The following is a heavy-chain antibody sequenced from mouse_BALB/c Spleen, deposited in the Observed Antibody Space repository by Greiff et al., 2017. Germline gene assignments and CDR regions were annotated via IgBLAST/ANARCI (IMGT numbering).Heavy chain of an antibody. V-gene: IGHV5-12-2*01. CDR2: ISNGGGST. Sequence: EVQVVESGGGLVQSGGSLKLSCAASGFTFSSYTMSWVRQTPEKRLEWVAYISNGGGSTYYPDTVKGRFTISRDNAKNTLYLQMSSLKSEDTAMYYCARRRATMISLYAMDYWGQGTSVTVSS. J-gene: IGHJ4*01. CDR1: GFTFSSYT. D-gene: IGHD2-4*01. CDR3: ARRRATMISLYAMDY.